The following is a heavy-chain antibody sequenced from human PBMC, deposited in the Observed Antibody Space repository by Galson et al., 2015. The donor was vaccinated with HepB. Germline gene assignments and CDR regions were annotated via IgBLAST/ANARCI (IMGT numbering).Heavy chain of an antibody. CDR1: GYIFTSYG. CDR3: VRDYDYEVDY. D-gene: IGHD3-16*01. V-gene: IGHV1-18*01. CDR2: ISANNGNT. Sequence: SVKVSCKASGYIFTSYGISWVRQAPGQGLEWMGWISANNGNTNYAQKLQGRVAMTTDTSTSTAYMELRSLRSDDTAVYYCVRDYDYEVDYWGQGTLVTISS. J-gene: IGHJ4*02.